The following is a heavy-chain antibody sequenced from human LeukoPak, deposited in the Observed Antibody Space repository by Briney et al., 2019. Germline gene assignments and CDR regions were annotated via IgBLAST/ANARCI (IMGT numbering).Heavy chain of an antibody. V-gene: IGHV3-64*01. CDR1: GFTFSSYA. Sequence: GGSLRLSCAASGFTFSSYAMQWVRQATGKGREYVSAISSNGGSTYYANSVKGRFTISRDNSKNTLYLQMGSLRAEDMAVYYCARESNWGHFDYWGQGTLVTVSS. CDR2: ISSNGGST. D-gene: IGHD7-27*01. J-gene: IGHJ4*02. CDR3: ARESNWGHFDY.